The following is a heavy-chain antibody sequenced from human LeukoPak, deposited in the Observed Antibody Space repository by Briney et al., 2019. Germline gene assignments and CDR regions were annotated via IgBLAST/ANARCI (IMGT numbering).Heavy chain of an antibody. D-gene: IGHD6-13*01. CDR1: GFTFSSYW. CDR3: AKDVTGGIAAAAYHFDY. CDR2: IRYDGSNK. J-gene: IGHJ4*02. V-gene: IGHV3-30*02. Sequence: GGSLRLSCVVSGFTFSSYWMSCVRQAPGKGLEWVAFIRYDGSNKYYADSVKGRLTISRDNSKNTLYLQMNSLRADDTAVYYCAKDVTGGIAAAAYHFDYWGQGTLVTVSS.